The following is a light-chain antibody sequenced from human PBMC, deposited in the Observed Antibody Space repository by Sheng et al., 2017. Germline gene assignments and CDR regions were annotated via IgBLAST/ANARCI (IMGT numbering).Light chain of an antibody. V-gene: IGKV1-5*03. Sequence: DIQMTQSPSAMSASVGDRVIITCRASQSIGSRLAWYQQKPGKAPKLLISKASSLESGVPSRFSGSGSGTEFTLTISSLQPDDFATYYCQQYNTYWTFGQGTKVETK. CDR1: QSIGSR. J-gene: IGKJ1*01. CDR2: KAS. CDR3: QQYNTYWT.